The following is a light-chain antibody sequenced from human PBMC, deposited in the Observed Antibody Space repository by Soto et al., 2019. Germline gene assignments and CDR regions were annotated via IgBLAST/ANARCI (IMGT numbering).Light chain of an antibody. J-gene: IGLJ2*01. CDR3: AAWDDSLSGVV. V-gene: IGLV1-47*01. Sequence: QSVLTQPPSASGTPGQRVTISCSDSSSNIGSNYLYWYQQLPGTAPKLLIYRNSQRPSGVPDRFSGSKSGTSASLAISGLRSEDEGDYYCAAWDDSLSGVVFGGGTKLTVL. CDR1: SSNIGSNY. CDR2: RNS.